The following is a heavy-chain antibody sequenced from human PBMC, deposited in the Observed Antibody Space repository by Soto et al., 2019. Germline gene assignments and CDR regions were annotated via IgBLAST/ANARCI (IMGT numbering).Heavy chain of an antibody. CDR1: GDSIRTGDYY. CDR2: IYNSGTA. CDR3: VRALGSRFMEWPRFYT. Sequence: QVQLQESGPGLVRPSQTLSLTCTVSGDSIRTGDYYWTWIRQSTRKGLEWIGFIYNSGTAKYNPSLSSRVSISIDTSRNQFSLKLNYVTSADTAVYYCVRALGSRFMEWPRFYTWGQGRLVIVSS. D-gene: IGHD3-3*01. V-gene: IGHV4-30-4*01. J-gene: IGHJ4*02.